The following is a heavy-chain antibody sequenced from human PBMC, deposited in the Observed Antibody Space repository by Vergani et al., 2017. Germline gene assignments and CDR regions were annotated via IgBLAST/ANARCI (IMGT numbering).Heavy chain of an antibody. CDR2: LIASDRRT. CDR3: AKVGRSEVAGTFGAFDI. CDR1: GFTFIMHA. D-gene: IGHD6-19*01. J-gene: IGHJ3*02. V-gene: IGHV3-23*01. Sequence: EVQLLESGGDLVQPGGSLRLPCAAPGFTFIMHAMSWVRQAPGKGLEWVSTLIASDRRTPYADSVKGRFTISRDISKNTLFLHMNSLRPEDTAVYYCAKVGRSEVAGTFGAFDIWGQGTMVTVSS.